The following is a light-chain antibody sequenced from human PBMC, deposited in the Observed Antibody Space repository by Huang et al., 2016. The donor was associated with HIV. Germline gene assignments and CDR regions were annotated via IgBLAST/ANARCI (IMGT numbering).Light chain of an antibody. CDR1: QSISTN. CDR2: GAS. CDR3: QQYNNWPPNT. Sequence: EIVMTQSPATLSVSPGEGATLSCRASQSISTNLAWYQHKPGQAPRLLIHGASTRATCVPARFSGSGSGTEFTLTISTLQSEDFAVYYCQQYNNWPPNTFGQGTNLEI. V-gene: IGKV3-15*01. J-gene: IGKJ2*01.